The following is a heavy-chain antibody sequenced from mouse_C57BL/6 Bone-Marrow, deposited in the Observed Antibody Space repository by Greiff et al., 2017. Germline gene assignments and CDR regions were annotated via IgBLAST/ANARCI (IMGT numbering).Heavy chain of an antibody. J-gene: IGHJ4*01. D-gene: IGHD2-4*01. V-gene: IGHV1-4*01. CDR3: SRYHDYDDYYYAMDY. Sequence: VQLQQSGAELARPGASVKLSCKASGYTFTSYTMHWVNQRPGQGLEWIGYINPSSGYTKYNQKFKDKATLTADKSSSTAYMQLSSLTSEDSAVYYCSRYHDYDDYYYAMDYWGQGTSVTVSS. CDR1: GYTFTSYT. CDR2: INPSSGYT.